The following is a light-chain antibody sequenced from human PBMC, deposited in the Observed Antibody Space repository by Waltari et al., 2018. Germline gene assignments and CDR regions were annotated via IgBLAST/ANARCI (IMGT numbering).Light chain of an antibody. J-gene: IGLJ1*01. V-gene: IGLV2-14*01. Sequence: QSALTQPASVSGSPGQSVSISCTGTSNDVGGYGYVSWYQQFPGKAPKLMIYEVSYRPPGVSSLFSGSKSGNTASLTISGLQAEDEAVYYCSSHTSTVPHVFGTGTKVTVV. CDR1: SNDVGGYGY. CDR3: SSHTSTVPHV. CDR2: EVS.